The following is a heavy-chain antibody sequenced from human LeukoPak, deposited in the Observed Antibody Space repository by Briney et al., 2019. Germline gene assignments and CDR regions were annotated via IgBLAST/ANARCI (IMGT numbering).Heavy chain of an antibody. V-gene: IGHV4-59*01. CDR3: ASGHCSSTSCSNFDY. J-gene: IGHJ4*02. D-gene: IGHD2-2*03. CDR2: IYYSGST. Sequence: SETLSLTCTVSGGSISSYYWSWIRQPPGKGLEWIGYIYYSGSTNYNPSLKSRVSISLDTPKNQFSLKLTSVTAADTAVYYCASGHCSSTSCSNFDYWGQGTLVTVSS. CDR1: GGSISSYY.